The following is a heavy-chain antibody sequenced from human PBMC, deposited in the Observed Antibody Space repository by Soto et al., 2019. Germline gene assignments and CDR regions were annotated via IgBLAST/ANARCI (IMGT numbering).Heavy chain of an antibody. Sequence: PSETLTRTSSPPGSSFSDSNSLSARQSPHRGLEWIGEINEIGSIRYNPSLKSRVTISLDTFKNQISLKLNSVTAADTALYYCARYRGSGSYSLDSWGQGTLVTVSS. V-gene: IGHV4-34*01. D-gene: IGHD3-10*01. CDR1: GSSFSDSN. CDR3: ARYRGSGSYSLDS. CDR2: INEIGSI. J-gene: IGHJ4*02.